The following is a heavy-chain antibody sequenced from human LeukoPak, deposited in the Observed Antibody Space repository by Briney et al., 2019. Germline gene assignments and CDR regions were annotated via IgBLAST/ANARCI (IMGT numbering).Heavy chain of an antibody. CDR2: ISYDGINK. V-gene: IGHV3-30-3*01. J-gene: IGHJ4*02. Sequence: TGGSPRLSCAASRFTFTTYAMHWVRQAPGKGLEWVAVISYDGINKYYADSVKGRFTISRDNSKNTLYLQMNSLRAEDTAMYYCISSTTCCLYYFDYWGQGTLVTVSS. D-gene: IGHD2-2*01. CDR1: RFTFTTYA. CDR3: ISSTTCCLYYFDY.